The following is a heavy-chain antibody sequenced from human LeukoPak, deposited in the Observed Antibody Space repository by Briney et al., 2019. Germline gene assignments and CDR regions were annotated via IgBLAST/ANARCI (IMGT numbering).Heavy chain of an antibody. CDR2: IYYSGST. CDR1: GGSISSGGYY. CDR3: ARGGRVVVPAAKLPPFYY. V-gene: IGHV4-31*03. D-gene: IGHD2-2*01. Sequence: SETLSLTCTVSGGSISSGGYYWSWIRQHPGKGLEWIGYIYYSGSTYYNPSLKSRVTISADTSKNQFSLKLSSVTAADTAVYYCARGGRVVVPAAKLPPFYYWGQGTLVTVSS. J-gene: IGHJ4*02.